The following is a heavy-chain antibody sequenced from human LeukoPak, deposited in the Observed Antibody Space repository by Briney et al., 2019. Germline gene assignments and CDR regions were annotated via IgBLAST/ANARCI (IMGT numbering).Heavy chain of an antibody. CDR3: AKVGTENGMDV. J-gene: IGHJ6*02. V-gene: IGHV3-23*01. CDR2: ISGSGGST. Sequence: GGSRRLSWAAAGFTFSSYAMSWVRQAPGEGLEWVSAISGSGGSTYYAASVKGRFTTSRANSKNTLYLQMNRLRAEDTAVYYCAKVGTENGMDVWGQGTTVTVSS. CDR1: GFTFSSYA. D-gene: IGHD2-8*02.